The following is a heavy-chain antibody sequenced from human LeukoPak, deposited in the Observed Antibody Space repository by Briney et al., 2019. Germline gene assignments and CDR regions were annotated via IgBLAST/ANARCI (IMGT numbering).Heavy chain of an antibody. Sequence: GGSLRLSCAASGFTFSSYAMHWVRQAPGKGLEWVAVISYDGSNKYYADSVKGRFTISRDNSKNTLCLQMNSLRAEDTAVYYCARSDSVVTAIWYFQHWGQGTLVTVSS. CDR2: ISYDGSNK. CDR3: ARSDSVVTAIWYFQH. J-gene: IGHJ1*01. V-gene: IGHV3-30*04. CDR1: GFTFSSYA. D-gene: IGHD2-21*02.